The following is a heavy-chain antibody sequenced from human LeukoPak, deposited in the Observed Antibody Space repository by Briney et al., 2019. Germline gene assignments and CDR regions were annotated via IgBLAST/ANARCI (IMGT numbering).Heavy chain of an antibody. CDR2: IWYDGSNK. CDR1: GFTFSSYG. Sequence: SGGSLRLSCAASGFTFSSYGMHWVRQAPGKGLEWVAVIWYDGSNKYYADSVKGRFTISRDNSKNTLYLQMNSLRAEDTAVCYCARDSTTGDRNAFDIWGQGTMVTVSS. D-gene: IGHD7-27*01. J-gene: IGHJ3*02. V-gene: IGHV3-33*01. CDR3: ARDSTTGDRNAFDI.